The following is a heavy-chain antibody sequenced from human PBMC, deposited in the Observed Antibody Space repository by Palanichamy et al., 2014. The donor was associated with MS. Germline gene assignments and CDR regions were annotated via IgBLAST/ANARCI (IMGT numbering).Heavy chain of an antibody. J-gene: IGHJ4*02. CDR1: GFTFSDYA. Sequence: QVQLVESGGGVVQPGRSLRLSCAASGFTFSDYAMHWVRQAPGKGLEWAAIISYDGSKYYADSVKGRFIISRDNSKSTLDLQMDSLRVEDTAVYHCATDDGRGWYYLDNWGQGTLVTVSS. CDR3: ATDDGRGWYYLDN. CDR2: ISYDGSK. D-gene: IGHD6-19*01. V-gene: IGHV3-30*04.